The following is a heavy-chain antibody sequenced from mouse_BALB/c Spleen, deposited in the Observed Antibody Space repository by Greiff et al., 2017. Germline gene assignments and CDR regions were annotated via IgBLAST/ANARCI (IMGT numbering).Heavy chain of an antibody. D-gene: IGHD2-4*01. CDR2: ISSGSSTI. CDR3: AREGYDYDRAWFAY. CDR1: GFTFSSFG. V-gene: IGHV5-17*02. Sequence: EVQLVESGGGLVQPGGSRKLSCAASGFTFSSFGMHWVRQAPEKGLEWVAYISSGSSTIYYADTVKGRFTISRDNPKNTLFLQMTSLRSEDTAMYYCAREGYDYDRAWFAYWGQGTLVTVSA. J-gene: IGHJ3*01.